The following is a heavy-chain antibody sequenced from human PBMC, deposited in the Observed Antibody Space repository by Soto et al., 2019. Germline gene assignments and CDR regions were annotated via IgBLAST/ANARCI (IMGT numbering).Heavy chain of an antibody. CDR2: IYYSGST. CDR3: ARGLSVTLFDF. D-gene: IGHD4-17*01. CDR1: GDSISSGGYY. V-gene: IGHV4-31*03. Sequence: QVQLQESGPGLVQPSQTLSLACTVSGDSISSGGYYWSWIRQHPGKGLEWIGYIYYSGSTLYNPSLKSRVTISVDTSKNQFSLKLSSVTAADTAVYYCARGLSVTLFDFWGQGTLVTVSS. J-gene: IGHJ4*02.